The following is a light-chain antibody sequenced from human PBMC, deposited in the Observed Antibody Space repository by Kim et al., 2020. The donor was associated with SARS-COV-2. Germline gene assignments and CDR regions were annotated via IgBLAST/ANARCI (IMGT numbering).Light chain of an antibody. J-gene: IGLJ1*01. CDR2: RNN. CDR1: ISNIASNY. CDR3: AAWDDSLSGYV. V-gene: IGLV1-47*01. Sequence: GQSLTISCTASISNIASNYVYWHHQLPGTAPKLLINRNNQRPSGVPDRFSGSKSGTSASLAISGLRSEDEANYYCAAWDDSLSGYVFGTGTKVTVL.